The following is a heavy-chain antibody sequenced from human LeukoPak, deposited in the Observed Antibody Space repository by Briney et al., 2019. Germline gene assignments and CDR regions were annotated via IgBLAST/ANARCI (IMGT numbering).Heavy chain of an antibody. CDR2: IYHSGST. CDR3: ARDGRIRFPVTNWFNH. CDR1: GYSISTGYY. Sequence: PSETLSLTCTVSGYSISTGYYWGWIRQPPGKGLEWIASIYHSGSTYYNLSLKSRVTISVDTSKNQFSLRLSSVTAADTAVYYCARDGRIRFPVTNWFNHWGQGTLVTVSS. J-gene: IGHJ5*02. V-gene: IGHV4-38-2*02. D-gene: IGHD3-3*01.